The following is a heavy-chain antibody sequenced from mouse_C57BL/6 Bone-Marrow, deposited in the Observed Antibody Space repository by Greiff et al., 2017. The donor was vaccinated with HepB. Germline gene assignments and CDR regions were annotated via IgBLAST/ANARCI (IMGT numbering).Heavy chain of an antibody. D-gene: IGHD1-1*01. CDR1: GFTFSSYA. Sequence: EVQLVESGGGLVKPGGSLKLSCAASGFTFSSYAMSWVRQTPEKRLEWVATISDGGSYTYYPDNVKGRFTISRDNAKNNLYLQMSHLKSEDTAMYYCARRPTTVDYAMDYWGQGTSVTVSS. V-gene: IGHV5-4*03. J-gene: IGHJ4*01. CDR3: ARRPTTVDYAMDY. CDR2: ISDGGSYT.